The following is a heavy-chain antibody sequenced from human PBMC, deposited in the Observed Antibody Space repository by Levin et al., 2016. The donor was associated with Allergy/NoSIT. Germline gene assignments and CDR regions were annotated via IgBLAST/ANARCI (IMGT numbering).Heavy chain of an antibody. CDR2: INHSGTT. CDR3: ARSHRDGNNFPWGSPVSYHYAMDV. Sequence: SETLSLTCAVSGGSFNGHYWTWIRQSPGEGLEWIGQINHSGTTNSNPSLKSRVSISVDTSRHQFSLILSPVTAADTAVYYCARSHRDGNNFPWGSPVSYHYAMDVWAQGTTVTVSS. D-gene: IGHD5-24*01. CDR1: GGSFNGHY. V-gene: IGHV4-34*01. J-gene: IGHJ6*02.